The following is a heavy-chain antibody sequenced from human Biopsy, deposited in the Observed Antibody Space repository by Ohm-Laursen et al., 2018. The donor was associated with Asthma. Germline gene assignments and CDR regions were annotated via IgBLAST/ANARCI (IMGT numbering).Heavy chain of an antibody. D-gene: IGHD3-16*01. Sequence: TLSLTCAVSGGSVSSGNNSWTWIRQPPGKGLEWIGYMYHSGRTYYNPSLKSRVNISVDKSKNQFSLKLSSVTAADTAVYFCARRGGLERYFDYWGQGTLVTVSS. CDR1: GGSVSSGNNS. CDR2: MYHSGRT. J-gene: IGHJ4*02. V-gene: IGHV4-30-2*05. CDR3: ARRGGLERYFDY.